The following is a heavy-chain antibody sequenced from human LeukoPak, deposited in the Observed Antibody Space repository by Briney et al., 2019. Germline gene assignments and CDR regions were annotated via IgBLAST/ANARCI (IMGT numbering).Heavy chain of an antibody. J-gene: IGHJ3*02. Sequence: SETLSLTCTVSGGSISSGSYFWNWIRQPAGKGLAWIGRIYTSGSTDYNPSLKSRVTISLDTSKNQFSLKLSSVTAADTAVYYCARGGYYDSSGSRDAFDIWGQGTMVTVSS. CDR1: GGSISSGSYF. V-gene: IGHV4-61*02. D-gene: IGHD3-22*01. CDR3: ARGGYYDSSGSRDAFDI. CDR2: IYTSGST.